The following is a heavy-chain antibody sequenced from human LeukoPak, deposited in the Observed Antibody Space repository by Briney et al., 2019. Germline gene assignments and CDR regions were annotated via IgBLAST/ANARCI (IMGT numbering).Heavy chain of an antibody. CDR2: ISSSSSYI. D-gene: IGHD3-10*01. Sequence: GGSLRLSCAASGFTFSSYSMNWVRQAPGKGLEWVSSISSSSSYIYYADSVKGRFTISRDNAKNSLYLQMNSLRAEDTAVYYCAKRTYYYGSGTYANGMDIWGQGTTVTVSS. CDR1: GFTFSSYS. J-gene: IGHJ6*02. CDR3: AKRTYYYGSGTYANGMDI. V-gene: IGHV3-21*01.